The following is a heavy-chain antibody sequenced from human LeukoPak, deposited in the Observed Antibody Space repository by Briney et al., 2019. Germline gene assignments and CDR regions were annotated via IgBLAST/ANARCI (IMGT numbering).Heavy chain of an antibody. V-gene: IGHV3-7*01. CDR3: ARDYTATGAMDV. CDR1: GFALSAYW. Sequence: GGSLRLSCAASGFALSAYWMNWVRQAPGKGLQWLANIKQDGTVQHYVDSVKGRFTISRDNAKNLLFLQMNSLRAEDTALYYCARDYTATGAMDVWGQGTTVTVS. J-gene: IGHJ6*02. D-gene: IGHD2-21*02. CDR2: IKQDGTVQ.